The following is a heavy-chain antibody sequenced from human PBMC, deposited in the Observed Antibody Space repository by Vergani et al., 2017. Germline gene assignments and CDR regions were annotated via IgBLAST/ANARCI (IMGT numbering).Heavy chain of an antibody. D-gene: IGHD3-10*01. J-gene: IGHJ4*02. CDR2: IYYSGST. Sequence: QLQLQESGPGLVKPSETLSLTCTVSGGSISSSSYYWGWIRQPPGKGLEWIGSIYYSGSTYYNPSLKSRVTISVDTSKNQFSLKLSSVTAEDTAVYYCARDSGDYYGSGSLDYWGQGTLVTVSS. CDR1: GGSISSSSYY. V-gene: IGHV4-39*07. CDR3: ARDSGDYYGSGSLDY.